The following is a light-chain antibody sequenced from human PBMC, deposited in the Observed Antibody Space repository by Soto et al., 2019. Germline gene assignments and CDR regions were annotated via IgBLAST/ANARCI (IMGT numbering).Light chain of an antibody. Sequence: EIVLTQSPATLSLSPGERATLSCRASQSVSSYLAWYQQKPGQAPRLLIYDASNRATGIPARFSGSGSGTDFTLTISSLEPEHFAVYYCHQRSNWLTFGGGTKVEIK. CDR1: QSVSSY. CDR3: HQRSNWLT. J-gene: IGKJ4*01. V-gene: IGKV3-11*01. CDR2: DAS.